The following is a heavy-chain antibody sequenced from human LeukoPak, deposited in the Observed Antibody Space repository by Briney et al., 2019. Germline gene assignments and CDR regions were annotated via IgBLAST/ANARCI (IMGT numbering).Heavy chain of an antibody. V-gene: IGHV4-59*01. CDR2: IYYRGST. J-gene: IGHJ4*02. D-gene: IGHD3-22*01. Sequence: SETLSLTCTVSGGSISSDYWGWIRQPPGKGLEWIGYIYYRGSTNYNPSLKSRVTISVDTSKNQFSLKLSSVTAADTAVYYCARLSGYSSGHYYSDYWGQGTLVTVSS. CDR3: ARLSGYSSGHYYSDY. CDR1: GGSISSDY.